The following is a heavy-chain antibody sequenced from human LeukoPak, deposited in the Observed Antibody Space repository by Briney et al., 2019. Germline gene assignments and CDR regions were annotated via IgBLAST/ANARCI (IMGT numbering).Heavy chain of an antibody. CDR1: GFSFSSYS. CDR2: ISSSSSYI. D-gene: IGHD3-16*01. J-gene: IGHJ4*02. V-gene: IGHV3-21*01. CDR3: ARGEIGDY. Sequence: PGGSLRLSCAASGFSFSSYSMNWLRQAPGKGLEWVSSISSSSSYIYYADSVKGRFTISRDNGKNSLYLQMNSLRAEDTAVYYCARGEIGDYWGQGTLVTVSS.